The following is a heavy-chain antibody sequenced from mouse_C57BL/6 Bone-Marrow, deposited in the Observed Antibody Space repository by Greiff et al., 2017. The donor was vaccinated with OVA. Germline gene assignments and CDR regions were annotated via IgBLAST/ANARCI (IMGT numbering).Heavy chain of an antibody. V-gene: IGHV14-2*01. D-gene: IGHD1-1*01. CDR2: IDPEDGAT. Sequence: VQLQQSGAELVKPGASVKLSCTASGFNIKDYYMHWVKQRTEQGLEWIGRIDPEDGATKYAPKFQGKATITADTSSNTAYLQLNSLTSEDTAVYYSARRTITTVVETGNCDVWGTGTTVTVSS. CDR1: GFNIKDYY. CDR3: ARRTITTVVETGNCDV. J-gene: IGHJ1*03.